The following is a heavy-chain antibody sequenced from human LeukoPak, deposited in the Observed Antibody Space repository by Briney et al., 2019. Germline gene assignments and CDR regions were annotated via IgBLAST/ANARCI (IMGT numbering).Heavy chain of an antibody. CDR2: IKQDGSEK. CDR1: GFTFSSYW. Sequence: LSGGSLRLSCAASGFTFSSYWMSWVRQAPGKGLEWVANIKQDGSEKYYVDSVKGRFTISRDNAKNSLYLQMNSLRAEDTAVYYCARDKDSSGWDIIFDYWGQGTLVTVSS. CDR3: ARDKDSSGWDIIFDY. J-gene: IGHJ4*02. D-gene: IGHD6-19*01. V-gene: IGHV3-7*03.